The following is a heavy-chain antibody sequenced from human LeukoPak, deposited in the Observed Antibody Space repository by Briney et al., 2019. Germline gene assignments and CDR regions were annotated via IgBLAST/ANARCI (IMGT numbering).Heavy chain of an antibody. V-gene: IGHV3-9*03. CDR1: GFTFDDYA. CDR2: ISWNSGSI. CDR3: AKSGSGSYYSHYFDY. Sequence: GRSLRLSCAASGFTFDDYAMHWARQAPGKGLEWVSGISWNSGSIGYADSVKGRFTISRDNAKNSLYLQMNSLRAEDMALYYCAKSGSGSYYSHYFDYWGQGTLVTVSS. J-gene: IGHJ4*02. D-gene: IGHD3-10*01.